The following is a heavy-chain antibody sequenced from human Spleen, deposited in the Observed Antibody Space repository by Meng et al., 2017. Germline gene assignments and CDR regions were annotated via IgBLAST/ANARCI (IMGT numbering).Heavy chain of an antibody. J-gene: IGHJ4*02. CDR3: ASWIYSCGWQ. D-gene: IGHD6-19*01. CDR2: IYHGGDT. Sequence: QLDEASPGLVRLSRTLSLTCFVYGSSVISIDWWSWVRQPPGKGLEWIGEIYHGGDTNYNPSLKSRVTIAIDKSKNQFSLKLSSVTAADTAVYYCASWIYSCGWQWGQGALVTVSS. V-gene: IGHV4/OR15-8*02. CDR1: GSSVISIDW.